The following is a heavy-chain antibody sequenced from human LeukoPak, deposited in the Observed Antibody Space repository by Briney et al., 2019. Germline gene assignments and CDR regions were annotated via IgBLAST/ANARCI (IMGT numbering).Heavy chain of an antibody. V-gene: IGHV1-18*01. J-gene: IGHJ4*02. Sequence: GASVKVSCKASGYTFTSYGISWVRQAPGQGLEWMGWISAYNGNTNYAQKLQGRVTMTTDTSTSTAYMELRSLRSDDTAVYYCARDSKRDDYVWGSYRQFDYWGQGTLVTVSS. CDR2: ISAYNGNT. CDR3: ARDSKRDDYVWGSYRQFDY. CDR1: GYTFTSYG. D-gene: IGHD3-16*02.